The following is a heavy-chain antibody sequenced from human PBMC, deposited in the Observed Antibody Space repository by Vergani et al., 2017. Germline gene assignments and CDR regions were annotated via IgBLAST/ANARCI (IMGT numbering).Heavy chain of an antibody. J-gene: IGHJ5*02. Sequence: QVQLQESGPGLVKPSETLSLTCTVSGGSISSYYWSWIRQPPGKGLEWIGYIYYSGSTNYNPSLKSRVTISVDTSKNQFSLKLSSVTAADTAVYYCARTIAAALGESNXFDPWGQGTLVTVSS. V-gene: IGHV4-59*01. CDR3: ARTIAAALGESNXFDP. CDR1: GGSISSYY. CDR2: IYYSGST. D-gene: IGHD6-13*01.